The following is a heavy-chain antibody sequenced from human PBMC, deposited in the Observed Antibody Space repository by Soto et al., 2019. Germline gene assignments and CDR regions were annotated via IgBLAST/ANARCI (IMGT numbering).Heavy chain of an antibody. D-gene: IGHD3-22*01. CDR2: IKQDGSVQ. CDR3: ARGGDSNSYDHADFDS. V-gene: IGHV3-7*01. J-gene: IGHJ4*02. CDR1: GFTFSTYW. Sequence: EVQLVESGGGLVQPGGSLRLSCAASGFTFSTYWMYWVRQAPGKGLEWVANIKQDGSVQNYVDSLEGRFTISRDNAKKSVYLQMNSLRVEDTAVYYCARGGDSNSYDHADFDSWGQGTLVTVSS.